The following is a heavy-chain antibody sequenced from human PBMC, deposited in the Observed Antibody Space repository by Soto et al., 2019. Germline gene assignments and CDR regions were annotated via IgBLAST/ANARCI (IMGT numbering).Heavy chain of an antibody. Sequence: PGESLKISCKGSGYSFTSYWISWVRQMPGKGLEWMGSIDPSDSYTNYSPSFQGHVTISADKSISAAYLQWSSLKASDTAMYYCARQYCSGGSCYDPDYYYGMDVWGQGTTVTVSS. CDR1: GYSFTSYW. CDR2: IDPSDSYT. J-gene: IGHJ6*02. V-gene: IGHV5-10-1*01. D-gene: IGHD2-15*01. CDR3: ARQYCSGGSCYDPDYYYGMDV.